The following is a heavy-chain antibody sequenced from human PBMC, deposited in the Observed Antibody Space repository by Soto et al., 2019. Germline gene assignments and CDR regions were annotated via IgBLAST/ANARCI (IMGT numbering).Heavy chain of an antibody. Sequence: PSETLSLTCTVSGGSISSGAYYWSWIRQPPGKGLEWIGYIDYRGTTYHNPSLKSRVTISVDTSKNQFSLKLSSVTAADTAVYYCAREYSGYDSGFDYWGQGTPVTVSS. J-gene: IGHJ4*02. D-gene: IGHD5-12*01. CDR2: IDYRGTT. CDR3: AREYSGYDSGFDY. CDR1: GGSISSGAYY. V-gene: IGHV4-30-4*01.